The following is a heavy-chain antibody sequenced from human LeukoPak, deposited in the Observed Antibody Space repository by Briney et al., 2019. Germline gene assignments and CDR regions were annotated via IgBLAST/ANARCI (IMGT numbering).Heavy chain of an antibody. J-gene: IGHJ4*02. Sequence: GGSLRLSCAASGFTFSSYAMSWVRQAPGKGLEWVSAISGSGGSTYYADSVKGRFTISRDNSKNTLYLQMNSLRAEDTAVYYCAKGGRGWLQFGLGGYFDYWGQGTLVTVSS. CDR1: GFTFSSYA. CDR3: AKGGRGWLQFGLGGYFDY. V-gene: IGHV3-23*01. D-gene: IGHD5-24*01. CDR2: ISGSGGST.